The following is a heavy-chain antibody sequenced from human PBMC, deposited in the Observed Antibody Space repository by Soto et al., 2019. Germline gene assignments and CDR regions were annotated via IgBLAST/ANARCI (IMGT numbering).Heavy chain of an antibody. D-gene: IGHD2-15*01. CDR1: GFTFSSSP. Sequence: QVQLVESGGGVVQPGRSLRLSCAASGFTFSSSPMHWVRQAPGKGLVWVAVISYDGSNKYYADSVKGRFTISRDKAKNTQSLFINSLSAEDTAVYYCAWEADCSGGSCYSNDAFDIWAQGTMVTASS. CDR2: ISYDGSNK. CDR3: AWEADCSGGSCYSNDAFDI. V-gene: IGHV3-30-3*01. J-gene: IGHJ3*02.